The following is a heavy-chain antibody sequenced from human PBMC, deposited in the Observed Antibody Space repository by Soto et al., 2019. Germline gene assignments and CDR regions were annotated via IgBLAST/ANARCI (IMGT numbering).Heavy chain of an antibody. V-gene: IGHV4-34*01. D-gene: IGHD5-18*01. CDR2: INHSGST. CDR3: ASGLWDGMDV. Sequence: NPSETLSLTCAVYGGTFSGYYWSWIRQPPGKGLEWIGEINHSGSTNYNPSLKSRVTISVDTSKNQFSLKLSSVTAADTAVYYCASGLWDGMDVWGQGTTVTVSS. CDR1: GGTFSGYY. J-gene: IGHJ6*02.